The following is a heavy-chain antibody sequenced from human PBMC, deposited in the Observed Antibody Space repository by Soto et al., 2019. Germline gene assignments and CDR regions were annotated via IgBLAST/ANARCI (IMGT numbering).Heavy chain of an antibody. Sequence: GPSVRIYCKASGGTVRSYAISWVRQANGQGLEWMGGIIPIFGTANYAQKFQGRVTITADESTSTAYMELSSLRSEDTAVYYCAGNSYGSVPYYYYGMDVWGQGTTVTVS. CDR1: GGTVRSYA. V-gene: IGHV1-69*13. CDR3: AGNSYGSVPYYYYGMDV. D-gene: IGHD3-10*01. CDR2: IIPIFGTA. J-gene: IGHJ6*02.